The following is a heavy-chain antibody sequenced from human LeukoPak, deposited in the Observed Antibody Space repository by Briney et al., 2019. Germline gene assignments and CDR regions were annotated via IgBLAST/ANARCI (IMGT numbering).Heavy chain of an antibody. J-gene: IGHJ6*02. CDR2: ISGSGGST. Sequence: PGGSLRLSCAASGFTFSSYAMSWVRQAPGKGLEWVSAISGSGGSTYYADSVKGRFTISRDNSKNTLYLQMNSLRAEDTAVYYCAKVQLERLPYYYGMDVWGQGTTVTVSS. CDR1: GFTFSSYA. V-gene: IGHV3-23*01. CDR3: AKVQLERLPYYYGMDV. D-gene: IGHD1-1*01.